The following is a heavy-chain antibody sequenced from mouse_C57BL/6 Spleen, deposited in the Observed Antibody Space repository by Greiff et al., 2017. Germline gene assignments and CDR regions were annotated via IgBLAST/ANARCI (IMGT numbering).Heavy chain of an antibody. CDR1: GYTFTSYW. V-gene: IGHV1-7*01. CDR3: ARIMTTVVEGAWFAD. J-gene: IGHJ3*01. Sequence: QVHVKQSGAELAKPGASVKLSCKASGYTFTSYWMHWVKQRPGQGLEWIGYINPSSGYTKYNQKFKDKATLTADNSSSTAYMQLSSMTSEDSAVYYCARIMTTVVEGAWFADWGQGTLVTVSA. D-gene: IGHD1-1*01. CDR2: INPSSGYT.